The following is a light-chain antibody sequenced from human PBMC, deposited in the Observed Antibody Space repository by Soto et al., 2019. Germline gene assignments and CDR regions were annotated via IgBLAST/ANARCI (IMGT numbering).Light chain of an antibody. CDR2: EVT. CDR1: SSDVGGYNY. CDR3: ASYTTSTTRVV. Sequence: QSVLTQPASVSGSPGQSITISCTGSSSDVGGYNYVSWYQQHPGKVPKLIIYEVTIRPSAVSSRFSGSKSGNTASLTISGLQAEDEADYYCASYTTSTTRVVFGGGTKLTVL. V-gene: IGLV2-14*01. J-gene: IGLJ2*01.